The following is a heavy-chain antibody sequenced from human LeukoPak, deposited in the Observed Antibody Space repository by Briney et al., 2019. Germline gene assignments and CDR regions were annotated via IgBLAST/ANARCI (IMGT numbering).Heavy chain of an antibody. D-gene: IGHD6-19*01. CDR3: ARDSGSGWIDY. J-gene: IGHJ4*02. CDR2: ISSSRSYI. V-gene: IGHV3-21*01. Sequence: PGVSLRLSCAASGFTFSSYSMNWVRQAPGKGLEGVSSISSSRSYIYYADSVKGRFTISRDNAKNSLYLQMNSLRAEDTAVYYCARDSGSGWIDYWGQGTLVTVSS. CDR1: GFTFSSYS.